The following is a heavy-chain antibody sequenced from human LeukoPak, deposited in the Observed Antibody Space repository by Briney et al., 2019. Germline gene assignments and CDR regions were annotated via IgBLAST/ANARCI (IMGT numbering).Heavy chain of an antibody. J-gene: IGHJ4*02. CDR3: AKGGLYYDILTGYSDRAFDY. D-gene: IGHD3-9*01. CDR2: ISGSGGST. Sequence: GGSLRLSCAASGFTFSSYAMSWVRQAPGKGLEWVSAISGSGGSTYYADSVKGRFTISRDNSKNTLYLQMNSLRAEDTAVYYCAKGGLYYDILTGYSDRAFDYWGQGTLVTVSS. CDR1: GFTFSSYA. V-gene: IGHV3-23*01.